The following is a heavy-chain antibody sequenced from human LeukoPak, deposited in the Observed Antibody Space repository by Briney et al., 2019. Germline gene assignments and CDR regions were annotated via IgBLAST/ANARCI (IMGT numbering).Heavy chain of an antibody. V-gene: IGHV1-69*05. CDR2: IIPIFSKT. Sequence: SVKVSCKASGGTLSSYAITWVRQAPGQGLEWMGGIIPIFSKTNYAQKFQGRVSISTDESTNTAYMELSSLRSDDTAVYYCARDAPHTYYGGDYWGQGTLVTVSS. D-gene: IGHD3-10*01. CDR3: ARDAPHTYYGGDY. CDR1: GGTLSSYA. J-gene: IGHJ4*02.